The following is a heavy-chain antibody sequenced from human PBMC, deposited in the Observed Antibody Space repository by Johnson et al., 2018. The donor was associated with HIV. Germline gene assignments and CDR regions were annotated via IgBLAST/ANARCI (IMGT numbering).Heavy chain of an antibody. J-gene: IGHJ3*02. D-gene: IGHD1-26*01. V-gene: IGHV3-66*02. CDR1: GFTVSSNY. CDR2: IGASGGRT. Sequence: VQLVESGGGLVQPGGSLRLSCAASGFTVSSNYMSWVRQAPGKGLEWVSVIGASGGRTFYADSVKGRFTISRDNSKNTLYLQMNSLRAEDTALYYCAKDIRPGWEIRGNAFDIWGQGTMVTVSS. CDR3: AKDIRPGWEIRGNAFDI.